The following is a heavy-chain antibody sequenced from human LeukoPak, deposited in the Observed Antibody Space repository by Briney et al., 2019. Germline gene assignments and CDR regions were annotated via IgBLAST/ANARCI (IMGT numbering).Heavy chain of an antibody. D-gene: IGHD6-19*01. CDR1: GFTFSSYG. CDR2: IWYDGSNK. CDR3: ASSPGIAVV. Sequence: PGGSLRLSCAASGFTFSSYGMHWVRQAPGKGLEWVAVIWYDGSNKYHADSVKGRFTISRDNSKNTLYLQMNSLRAEDTAVYYCASSPGIAVVWGQGTLVTVSS. J-gene: IGHJ4*02. V-gene: IGHV3-33*01.